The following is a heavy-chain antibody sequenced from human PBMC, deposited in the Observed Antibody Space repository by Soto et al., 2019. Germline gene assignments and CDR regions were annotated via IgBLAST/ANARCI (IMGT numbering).Heavy chain of an antibody. J-gene: IGHJ5*01. D-gene: IGHD6-6*01. CDR3: ARSLSSNSSYWFAS. Sequence: QITLKESGPTLVKPTQTLTLTCTFSGFSLITSGVTVGWIRQPPGKALEWLALIYWDDDERYSPSLRSRLTITTDTSRVPLSVTVTDVDPVDTATDYCARSLSSNSSYWFASWGQGALVTVSS. CDR2: IYWDDDE. CDR1: GFSLITSGVT. V-gene: IGHV2-5*02.